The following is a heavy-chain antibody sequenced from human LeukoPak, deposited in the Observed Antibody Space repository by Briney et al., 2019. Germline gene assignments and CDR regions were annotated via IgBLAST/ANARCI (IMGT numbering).Heavy chain of an antibody. CDR3: ARGDYDFWSGYPY. CDR2: INHSGST. CDR1: GGSFSGYY. Sequence: PSETLSLTCAVYGGSFSGYYWSWIRQPPGKGLEWIGEINHSGSTNYNPSLKSRVTISVDTSKNQFSLKLSSVTAADTAVHYCARGDYDFWSGYPYWGQGTLVTVSS. V-gene: IGHV4-34*01. D-gene: IGHD3-3*01. J-gene: IGHJ4*02.